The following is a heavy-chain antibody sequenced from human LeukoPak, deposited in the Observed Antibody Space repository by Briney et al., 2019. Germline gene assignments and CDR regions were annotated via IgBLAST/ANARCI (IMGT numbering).Heavy chain of an antibody. Sequence: ASVKVSCKASGYTFTSYAINWVRQAPGQGLEWMGWINAGNGDTKYSQKFQGRVTITRDTSASTAYMELSSLRSEDTAVYYCARVRSSGWDGFDIWGQGTMVTVSS. CDR3: ARVRSSGWDGFDI. J-gene: IGHJ3*02. D-gene: IGHD6-19*01. CDR1: GYTFTSYA. CDR2: INAGNGDT. V-gene: IGHV1-3*01.